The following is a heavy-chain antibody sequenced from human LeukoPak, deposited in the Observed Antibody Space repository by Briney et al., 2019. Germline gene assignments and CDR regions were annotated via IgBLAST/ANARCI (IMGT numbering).Heavy chain of an antibody. J-gene: IGHJ5*02. CDR2: IYYSGST. CDR1: GGSFASSSYY. Sequence: SETLSLTCTVSGGSFASSSYYWDWIRQPPGKGLEWIGSIYYSGSTYYNPSLKSRVTISVDTSKNQFSLKLSSVTAADTAVYYCARVIGDYGWFDPWGQGTLVTVSS. CDR3: ARVIGDYGWFDP. D-gene: IGHD4-17*01. V-gene: IGHV4-39*07.